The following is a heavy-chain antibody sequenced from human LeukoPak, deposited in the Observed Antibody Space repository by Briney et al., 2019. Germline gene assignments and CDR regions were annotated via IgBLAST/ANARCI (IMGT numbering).Heavy chain of an antibody. Sequence: GTSLRLSCAASGFILTTYGFHWVRQAPGKGPEWVAVIWSDGSHKFYTDSVKGRFTISRDNSENTLYLQMSSLRVEDTAVYYCTRGQTTYYDYWGQGTLVTVSS. J-gene: IGHJ4*02. CDR3: TRGQTTYYDY. D-gene: IGHD1-7*01. V-gene: IGHV3-33*08. CDR2: IWSDGSHK. CDR1: GFILTTYG.